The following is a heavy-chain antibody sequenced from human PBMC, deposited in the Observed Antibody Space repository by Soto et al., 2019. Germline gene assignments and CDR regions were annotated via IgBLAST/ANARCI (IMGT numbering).Heavy chain of an antibody. CDR1: GGSISSGGYS. J-gene: IGHJ5*02. D-gene: IGHD3-3*01. CDR3: ARACGYDFWDRLFDP. CDR2: IYHSGST. V-gene: IGHV4-30-2*01. Sequence: PSETLSLTCAVSGGSISSGGYSWSWIRQPPGKGLEWIGYIYHSGSTYYNPSLKSRVTISVDRSKNQFSLKLSSVTAADTAVYYCARACGYDFWDRLFDPWGQGTLVTVSS.